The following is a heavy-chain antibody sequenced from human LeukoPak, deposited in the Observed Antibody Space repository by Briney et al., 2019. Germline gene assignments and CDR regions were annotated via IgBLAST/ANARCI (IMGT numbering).Heavy chain of an antibody. V-gene: IGHV1-46*01. D-gene: IGHD3-3*01. CDR1: GYTFISYY. CDR2: TNPSGSST. Sequence: ASVKVSCKASGYTFISYYMHWVRQAPGQGLEWMGRTNPSGSSTSYAQKFQGRVTMTRDTSTSTLYMELSSLGSEDTAVYYCARAHTSAPGKLFDYWGQGTLVTVSS. J-gene: IGHJ4*02. CDR3: ARAHTSAPGKLFDY.